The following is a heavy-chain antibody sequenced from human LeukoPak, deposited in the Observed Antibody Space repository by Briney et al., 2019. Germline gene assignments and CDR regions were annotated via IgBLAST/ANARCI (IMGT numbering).Heavy chain of an antibody. Sequence: GGSLRLSCAASGLTFSRCAMGWVRLAPGKGLEWFSTIGGSGDSTYYAGSVKGRFTISRDHSKNTLYLQMNSLRAEDTAVYYCAARPPIIVGGPFDYWGQGILVTVSS. V-gene: IGHV3-23*01. CDR3: AARPPIIVGGPFDY. CDR1: GLTFSRCA. D-gene: IGHD2/OR15-2a*01. J-gene: IGHJ4*02. CDR2: IGGSGDST.